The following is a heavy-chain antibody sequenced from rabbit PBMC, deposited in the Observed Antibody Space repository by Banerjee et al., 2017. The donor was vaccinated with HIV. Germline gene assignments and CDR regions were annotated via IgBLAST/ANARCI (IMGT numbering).Heavy chain of an antibody. CDR1: GFSFSNKYV. CDR3: ARDLAGVVGWNLNL. J-gene: IGHJ4*01. Sequence: QDQLEESGGDLVKPEGSLTLTCTASGFSFSNKYVMCWVRQAPGKGLEWIACINTANNGPTYYASWAKGRFTISKTSSTTVTLKMTSLTAADTATYFCARDLAGVVGWNLNLWGPGTLVTVS. D-gene: IGHD4-1*01. CDR2: INTANNGPT. V-gene: IGHV1S45*01.